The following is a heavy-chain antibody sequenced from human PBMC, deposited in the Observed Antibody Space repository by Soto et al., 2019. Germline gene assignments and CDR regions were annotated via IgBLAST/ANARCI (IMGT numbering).Heavy chain of an antibody. CDR1: GFSFSSYA. CDR2: FSAGGRA. CDR3: AKESMPEHYGDTLFDY. V-gene: IGHV3-23*01. Sequence: GGSLRLTCAASGFSFSSYALSWVRQAPGRGLEWVSTFSAGGRAYYADSVKGRFTLARDTSKNTLHLQTNSLTVEDTAVYYCAKESMPEHYGDTLFDYWGQGTRVTVS. D-gene: IGHD4-17*01. J-gene: IGHJ4*02.